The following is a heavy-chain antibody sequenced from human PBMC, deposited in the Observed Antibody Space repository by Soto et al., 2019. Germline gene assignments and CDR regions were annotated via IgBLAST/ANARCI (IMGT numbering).Heavy chain of an antibody. J-gene: IGHJ5*02. Sequence: AASVKVSCKVSGYTLTELSMHWVRQAPGKGLEWMGGFDPEDGETIYAQKFQGRVTMTEDTSTDTAYMELSSLRSEDTAVYYCATGYCSGTSCQVTWFDPWGQGTLVTVAS. V-gene: IGHV1-24*01. CDR1: GYTLTELS. CDR2: FDPEDGET. CDR3: ATGYCSGTSCQVTWFDP. D-gene: IGHD2-2*01.